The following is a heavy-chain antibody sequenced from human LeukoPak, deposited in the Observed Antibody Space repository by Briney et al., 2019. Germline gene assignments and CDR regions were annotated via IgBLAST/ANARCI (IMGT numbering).Heavy chain of an antibody. CDR1: RGSIISSLYY. Sequence: SETLSLTCTVSRGSIISSLYYWGWIRQPPGKGLEWIRTISYDGSTYYSPSLKSRVTISRDTSKNQFSLKLPSVTAADTAVYYCARQLLETAARGSFDYWGQGIRVTVSS. V-gene: IGHV4-39*07. CDR2: ISYDGST. D-gene: IGHD2-21*02. CDR3: ARQLLETAARGSFDY. J-gene: IGHJ4*02.